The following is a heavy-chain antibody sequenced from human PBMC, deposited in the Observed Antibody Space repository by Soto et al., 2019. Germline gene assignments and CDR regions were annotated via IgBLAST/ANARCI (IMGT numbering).Heavy chain of an antibody. Sequence: QVQLQESGPGLVKPSQTLSLTCTVSGGSNIRDGYYWSWIRQHPGKGLEWIAYISYSGSSYSNPSLKSRVTISADTSKTQFSLRLTSVPAADTAVYFCARATPAGSADFWGQGTLVTVSS. CDR2: ISYSGSS. V-gene: IGHV4-31*03. CDR3: ARATPAGSADF. J-gene: IGHJ4*02. D-gene: IGHD2-2*01. CDR1: GGSNIRDGYY.